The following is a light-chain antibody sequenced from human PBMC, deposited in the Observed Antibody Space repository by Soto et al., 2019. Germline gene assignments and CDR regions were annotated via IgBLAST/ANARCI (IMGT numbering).Light chain of an antibody. CDR3: AAWDDSLSGVV. V-gene: IGLV1-44*01. CDR1: SSNIGSNT. CDR2: SNT. J-gene: IGLJ2*01. Sequence: QSVLTQPPSASGTPGQRVTISCSGSSSNIGSNTVNWYQQLPGTAPKLLIYSNTQRPSGVPDRISGSKSGTSASLAISGLQSEDEADYHCAAWDDSLSGVVFGGGTKLTVL.